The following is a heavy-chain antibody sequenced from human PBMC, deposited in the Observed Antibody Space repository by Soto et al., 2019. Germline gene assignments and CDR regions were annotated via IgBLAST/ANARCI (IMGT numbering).Heavy chain of an antibody. CDR2: IYYSGST. CDR3: ARDGPYDYVWGSYRYAGWFDP. V-gene: IGHV4-30-4*01. Sequence: QVQLQESGPGLVKPSQTLSLTCTVSGGSISSGDYYWSWIRQPPGKGLEWIGYIYYSGSTYYNPSLKSRVTISVDTSKNQFSLKLSSVTAADTAVYYCARDGPYDYVWGSYRYAGWFDPWGQGTLVTVSS. CDR1: GGSISSGDYY. D-gene: IGHD3-16*02. J-gene: IGHJ5*02.